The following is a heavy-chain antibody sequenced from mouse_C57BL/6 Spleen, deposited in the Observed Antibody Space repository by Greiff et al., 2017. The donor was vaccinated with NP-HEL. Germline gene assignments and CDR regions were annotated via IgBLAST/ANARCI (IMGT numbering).Heavy chain of an antibody. CDR2: ISYDGSN. Sequence: EVKLQESGPGLVKPSQSLSLTCSVTGYSITSGYYWNWIRQFPGNKLEWMGYISYDGSNNYNPSLKNRISITRDTSKNQFFLKLNSVTTEDTATYYCATPGRGYAMDYWGQGTSVTVSS. CDR3: ATPGRGYAMDY. V-gene: IGHV3-6*01. CDR1: GYSITSGYY. J-gene: IGHJ4*01.